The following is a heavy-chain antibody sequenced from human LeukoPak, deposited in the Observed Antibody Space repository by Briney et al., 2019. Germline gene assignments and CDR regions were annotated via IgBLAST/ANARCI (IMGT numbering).Heavy chain of an antibody. CDR3: ARDEEWLLSYYFDY. CDR1: GFTFSDYY. CDR2: ISSSGSTI. D-gene: IGHD3-3*01. Sequence: GGSLRLSCAASGFTFSDYYMSWIRQAPGKGLEWVSYISSSGSTIYYADSVKGRFTISRDNAKNSLYLQMNSLRAEDTAVYYCARDEEWLLSYYFDYWGQGTLVTVSS. J-gene: IGHJ4*02. V-gene: IGHV3-11*01.